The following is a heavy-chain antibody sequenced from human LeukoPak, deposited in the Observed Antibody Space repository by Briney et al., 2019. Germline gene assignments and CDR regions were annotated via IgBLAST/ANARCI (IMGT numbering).Heavy chain of an antibody. CDR2: IYSGGST. V-gene: IGHV3-53*01. D-gene: IGHD6-13*01. CDR3: AKQSAGSAAWYSLHYDF. J-gene: IGHJ4*02. Sequence: PGGSLRLSCAASGVTVSDNYMSWVRQAPGKGLEWVSLIYSGGSTYYADSVKGRFTISRDNSKDTLYLQMNGLRAEDTAVYFCAKQSAGSAAWYSLHYDFWGQGTLVTVSS. CDR1: GVTVSDNY.